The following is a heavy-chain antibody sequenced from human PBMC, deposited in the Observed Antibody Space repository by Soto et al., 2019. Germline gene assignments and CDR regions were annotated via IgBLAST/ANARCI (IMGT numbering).Heavy chain of an antibody. J-gene: IGHJ4*02. V-gene: IGHV1-8*01. CDR1: AYTFTSYD. CDR3: ARGRASGSYYLLDY. Sequence: ASVKVSCKASAYTFTSYDINWVRQATGHGLEWMGWINPNSGNIGYAQKFQGRVTMTRDTAIRTAYMEVSRLRSDGTAVYYCARGRASGSYYLLDYWGQGTLVTVSS. CDR2: INPNSGNI. D-gene: IGHD3-10*01.